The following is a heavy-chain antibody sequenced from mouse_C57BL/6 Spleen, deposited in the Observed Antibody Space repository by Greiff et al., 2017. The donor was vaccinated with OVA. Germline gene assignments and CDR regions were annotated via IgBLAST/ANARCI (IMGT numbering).Heavy chain of an antibody. CDR2: IDPSDSYT. J-gene: IGHJ4*01. CDR1: GYTFTSYW. Sequence: QVQLQQPGAELVRPGTSVKLSCKASGYTFTSYWMHWVKQRPGQGLEWIGVIDPSDSYTTYNQKFKGQATLTVDTSSSTAYMQLSSLTAEDSAVYYCARKGCYDHRGYAMDYWGQGTSVTVSS. V-gene: IGHV1-59*01. CDR3: ARKGCYDHRGYAMDY. D-gene: IGHD2-12*01.